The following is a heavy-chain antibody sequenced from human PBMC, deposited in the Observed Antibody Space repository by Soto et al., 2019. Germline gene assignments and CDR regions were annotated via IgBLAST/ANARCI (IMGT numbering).Heavy chain of an antibody. CDR3: AKIPTFGVATYYYYYYMDV. CDR1: GFTFSSYA. J-gene: IGHJ6*03. Sequence: GGSLRLSCAASGFTFSSYAMSWVRQAPGKGLEWVSAISGSGGSTYYADSVKGRFTISRDNSKNTLYLKMNSLRAEDTAVYYCAKIPTFGVATYYYYYYMDVWGKGTTVTVSS. D-gene: IGHD3-3*01. V-gene: IGHV3-23*01. CDR2: ISGSGGST.